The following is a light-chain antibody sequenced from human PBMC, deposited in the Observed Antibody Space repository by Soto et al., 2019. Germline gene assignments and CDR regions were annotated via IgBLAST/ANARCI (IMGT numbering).Light chain of an antibody. V-gene: IGLV2-8*01. CDR2: EVN. J-gene: IGLJ1*01. CDR3: SSFAVSNSFV. CDR1: SNDVGAYNY. Sequence: QSALTQPPSASGSPVHSVTISCTGTSNDVGAYNYVSWYQQHPGKAPKVMIYEVNKRPSGVPDRFSGSKSGNTASLTVSGLQAEDEADYYCSSFAVSNSFVFGTGTKVTVL.